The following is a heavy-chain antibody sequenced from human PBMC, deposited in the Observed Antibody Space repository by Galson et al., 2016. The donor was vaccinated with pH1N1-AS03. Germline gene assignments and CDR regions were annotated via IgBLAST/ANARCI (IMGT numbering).Heavy chain of an antibody. V-gene: IGHV3-23*01. CDR3: AKASVAAAPSTYYYAMDV. CDR1: GFTFSTYA. D-gene: IGHD2-15*01. Sequence: SLRLSCAASGFTFSTYAMSWVRQAPGKGLEWVSAISGSGGNTFHADSVKGRFTITGDTSKNTLYLQMNSLRAEDTAVYFCAKASVAAAPSTYYYAMDVWGQGTTVTVSS. CDR2: ISGSGGNT. J-gene: IGHJ6*02.